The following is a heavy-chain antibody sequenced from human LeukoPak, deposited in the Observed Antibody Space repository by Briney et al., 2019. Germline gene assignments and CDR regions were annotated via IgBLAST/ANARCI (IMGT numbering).Heavy chain of an antibody. CDR2: ISYDGSNK. D-gene: IGHD3-22*01. V-gene: IGHV3-30*18. Sequence: PGGSLRLSCAASGFTFSSYGMHWVRQAPGKGLEWVAVISYDGSNKYYADSVKGRFTISRDNSKNTLYLQMNSLRAEDTAVYYCAKQRKNSGYYGYWGQGTLVTVSS. CDR3: AKQRKNSGYYGY. J-gene: IGHJ4*02. CDR1: GFTFSSYG.